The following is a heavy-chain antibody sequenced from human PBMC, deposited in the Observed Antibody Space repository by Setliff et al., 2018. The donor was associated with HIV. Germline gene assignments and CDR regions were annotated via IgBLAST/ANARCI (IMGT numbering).Heavy chain of an antibody. J-gene: IGHJ4*02. Sequence: NPSETLSLTCTVSGASITSHYWSWIRQSPGRELEWIGYIYSTGSTNYNPSLQSRVSVSMAASKTKFSLKVTSVTSADTAVYYCAKGAGFYGDYTFDYWGQGNLVTVSS. CDR1: GASITSHY. CDR3: AKGAGFYGDYTFDY. CDR2: IYSTGST. D-gene: IGHD4-17*01. V-gene: IGHV4-59*11.